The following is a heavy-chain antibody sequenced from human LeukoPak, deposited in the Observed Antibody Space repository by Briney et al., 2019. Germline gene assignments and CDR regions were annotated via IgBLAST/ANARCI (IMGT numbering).Heavy chain of an antibody. J-gene: IGHJ6*03. CDR3: ARGAGSSGWYFLTRYYYYMDV. Sequence: ASVKVSCKASGYTFTGYYMHWVRQAPGEGGEWMGRINANSGGTNYEQKFQGRVNMTRDTSISTAYMELSRLRSDDTAVYYCARGAGSSGWYFLTRYYYYMDVWGKGTTVTVSS. CDR1: GYTFTGYY. D-gene: IGHD6-19*01. V-gene: IGHV1-2*06. CDR2: INANSGGT.